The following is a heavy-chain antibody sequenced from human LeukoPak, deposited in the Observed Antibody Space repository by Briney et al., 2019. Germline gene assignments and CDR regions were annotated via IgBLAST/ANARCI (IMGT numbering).Heavy chain of an antibody. Sequence: ASVKVSCKASGGTFSSYAISWVRQAPGQGLEWMGRIIPILGIANYTQKFQGRVTITADKSTSTAYMELSSLRSEDTAVYYCARVGLNYGGNPYFDYWGQGTLVTVSS. J-gene: IGHJ4*02. D-gene: IGHD4-23*01. CDR2: IIPILGIA. V-gene: IGHV1-69*04. CDR1: GGTFSSYA. CDR3: ARVGLNYGGNPYFDY.